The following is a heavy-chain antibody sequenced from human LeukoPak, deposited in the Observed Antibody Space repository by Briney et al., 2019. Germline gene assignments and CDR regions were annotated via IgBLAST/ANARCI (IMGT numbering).Heavy chain of an antibody. J-gene: IGHJ3*02. V-gene: IGHV3-30*02. Sequence: GGSLRLSCAASGFTFSSHGMNWVRQAPGKGLEWVAVIWYGESNKYYADSVKGRFTISRDNSKNTLYLQMNSLRAEDTAVYYCAKGATSCSSTSCPDAFDIWGQGTMVTVSS. CDR3: AKGATSCSSTSCPDAFDI. CDR2: IWYGESNK. CDR1: GFTFSSHG. D-gene: IGHD2-2*01.